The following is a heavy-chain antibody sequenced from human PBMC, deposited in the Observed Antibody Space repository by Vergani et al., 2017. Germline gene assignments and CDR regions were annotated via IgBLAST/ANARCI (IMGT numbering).Heavy chain of an antibody. CDR2: INTNTGNP. V-gene: IGHV7-4-1*02. CDR3: ARDPYYYDSSGTQEDAFDI. Sequence: QVQLVQSGSELKKPGASVKVFCKAFGYTFTSYAMNWVRQAPGQGLEWMGWINTNTGNPTYAQGFTGRFVFSLDTSVSTAYLQISSLKAEDTAVYYCARDPYYYDSSGTQEDAFDIWGQGTMVTVSS. D-gene: IGHD3-22*01. CDR1: GYTFTSYA. J-gene: IGHJ3*02.